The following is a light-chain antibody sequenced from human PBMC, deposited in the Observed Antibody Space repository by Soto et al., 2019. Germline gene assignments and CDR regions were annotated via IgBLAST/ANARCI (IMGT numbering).Light chain of an antibody. J-gene: IGLJ3*02. CDR1: RSNIGAGYD. CDR3: QSYDSSLSGWV. Sequence: QSVLTQPPSVSGAPGQRVTISCTGSRSNIGAGYDVHWYQQLPGTAPKLLIYGNSNRPSGVPDRFSGSKSGTSASLAITGLQAEDEADYYCQSYDSSLSGWVFGGWTKLIVL. CDR2: GNS. V-gene: IGLV1-40*01.